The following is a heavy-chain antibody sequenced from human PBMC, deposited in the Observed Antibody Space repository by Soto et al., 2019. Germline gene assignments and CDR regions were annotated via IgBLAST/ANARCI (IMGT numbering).Heavy chain of an antibody. CDR3: ARVYDFWIYYFDY. V-gene: IGHV1-3*01. Sequence: QVQLVQSGAEVKKPGASVKVSCKASGYTFTSYAMHWVRQAPGQRLEWMGWINAGNGNTKYSQKFQGRVTITRDTSASTAYMELSSLRSEDTAVYYCARVYDFWIYYFDYWGQGTLVPVSS. CDR2: INAGNGNT. D-gene: IGHD3-3*01. CDR1: GYTFTSYA. J-gene: IGHJ4*02.